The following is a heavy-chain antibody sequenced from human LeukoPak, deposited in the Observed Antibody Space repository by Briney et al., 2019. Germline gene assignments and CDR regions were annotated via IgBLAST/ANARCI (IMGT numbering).Heavy chain of an antibody. D-gene: IGHD6-19*01. V-gene: IGHV3-11*04. CDR1: GFTFSDCY. Sequence: GGSLRLSCAASGFTFSDCYMSWIRQAPGKGLEWVSYISSSSRTIYYADSVKGRFTISRDNAKNSLYLQMNSLRAADTAVYYCARTTGYSSGRADYWGQGTLVTVSS. CDR2: ISSSSRTI. CDR3: ARTTGYSSGRADY. J-gene: IGHJ4*02.